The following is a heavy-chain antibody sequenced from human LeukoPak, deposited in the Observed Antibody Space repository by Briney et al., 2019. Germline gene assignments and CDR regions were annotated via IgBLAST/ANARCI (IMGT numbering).Heavy chain of an antibody. CDR2: ISSSSSYI. V-gene: IGHV3-21*04. CDR1: GFTFSSYS. D-gene: IGHD5-18*01. J-gene: IGHJ4*02. CDR3: ARGYSYGYAARYFDY. Sequence: GGSLRLSCAASGFTFSSYSMNWVRQAPGKGLEWVSSISSSSSYIYYADSVKGRFTISRDNAKNSLYLQMNSLRAEDTAVYYCARGYSYGYAARYFDYWGQGTLVTVSS.